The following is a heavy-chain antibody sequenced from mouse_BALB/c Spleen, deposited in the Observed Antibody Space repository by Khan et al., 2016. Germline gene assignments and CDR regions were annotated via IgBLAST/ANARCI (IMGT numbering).Heavy chain of an antibody. J-gene: IGHJ2*01. CDR1: GYIFTSYW. CDR3: TRSGGSNYDY. D-gene: IGHD1-1*01. V-gene: IGHV1-69*02. CDR2: IYPSDSYT. Sequence: QVQLQQSGAELVRPGASVKLSCKASGYIFTSYWLNWVKQRPGQGLEWIGNIYPSDSYTNYNQKFKDKAALTVDKSSSTAYMQLSSPTSEDSAVYYCTRSGGSNYDYWGQGTTLTVSS.